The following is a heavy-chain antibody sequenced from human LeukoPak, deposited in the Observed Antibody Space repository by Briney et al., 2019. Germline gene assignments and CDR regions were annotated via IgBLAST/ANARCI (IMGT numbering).Heavy chain of an antibody. CDR3: ARDFSVAGSPFGY. J-gene: IGHJ4*02. CDR1: GFTFDDYA. V-gene: IGHV3-9*01. CDR2: ISWNSGSI. D-gene: IGHD6-19*01. Sequence: SGRSLRLSCAASGFTFDDYAMHWVRQAPGKGLEWVSGISWNSGSIGYADSVKGRFTISRYNAKNSLYLQMNSLRAEDTAVYYCARDFSVAGSPFGYWGQGTLVTVSS.